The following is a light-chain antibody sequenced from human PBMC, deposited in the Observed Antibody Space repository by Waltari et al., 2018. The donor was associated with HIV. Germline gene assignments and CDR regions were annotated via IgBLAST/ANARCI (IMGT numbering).Light chain of an antibody. J-gene: IGLJ3*02. CDR1: SGHSSYA. V-gene: IGLV4-69*01. CDR2: VNSDGSH. CDR3: QTWVTGILV. Sequence: QLVLSQSPSASASLGASVKLTCTLSSGHSSYAIARHQQQPEKGPQYLMKVNSDGSHTKGDGIPDRFSGSSSGAERYLTISSLQSEDEADYYCQTWVTGILVFGGGTKLTVL.